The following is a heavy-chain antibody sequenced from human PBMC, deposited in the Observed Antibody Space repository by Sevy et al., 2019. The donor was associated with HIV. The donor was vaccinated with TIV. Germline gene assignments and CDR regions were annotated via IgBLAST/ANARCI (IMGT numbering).Heavy chain of an antibody. V-gene: IGHV3-33*01. CDR1: GFTFSSYG. CDR2: IWYDGSNK. CDR3: AREGTTGNRTYYYGMDV. J-gene: IGHJ6*02. Sequence: GGSLRLSCAASGFTFSSYGMHWVRQAPGKGLEWVAVIWYDGSNKYYADSVKGRFTISRDNSKNTLYLQMNSLRAEDTAVYYCAREGTTGNRTYYYGMDVWGQGAMVTVSS. D-gene: IGHD1-7*01.